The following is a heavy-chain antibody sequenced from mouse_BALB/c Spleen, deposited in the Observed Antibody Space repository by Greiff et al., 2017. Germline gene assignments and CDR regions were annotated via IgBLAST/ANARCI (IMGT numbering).Heavy chain of an antibody. CDR3: ASDYYGSSYLFAY. CDR1: GFTFSSFG. Sequence: EVQVVESGGGLVQPGGSRKLSCAASGFTFSSFGMHWVRQAPEKGLEWVAYISSGSSTIYYADTVKGRFTISRDNPKNTLFLQMTSLRSEDTAMYYCASDYYGSSYLFAYWGQGTLVTVSA. CDR2: ISSGSSTI. J-gene: IGHJ3*01. V-gene: IGHV5-17*02. D-gene: IGHD1-1*01.